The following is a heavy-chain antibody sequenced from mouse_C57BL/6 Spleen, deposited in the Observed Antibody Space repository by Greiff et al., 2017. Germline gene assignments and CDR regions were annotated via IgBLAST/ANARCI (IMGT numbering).Heavy chain of an antibody. D-gene: IGHD2-4*01. CDR3: ARRGYDYEWYFDV. Sequence: QVTLKESGPGILQSSQTLSLTCSFSGFSLRTSGLGVSWIRQPSGKGLEWLAHIYWDDDKRYNPSLKSRLTISKDTSRNQVFLKITSVDTADTATYYCARRGYDYEWYFDVWGTGTTVTVSS. J-gene: IGHJ1*03. CDR2: IYWDDDK. V-gene: IGHV8-12*01. CDR1: GFSLRTSGLG.